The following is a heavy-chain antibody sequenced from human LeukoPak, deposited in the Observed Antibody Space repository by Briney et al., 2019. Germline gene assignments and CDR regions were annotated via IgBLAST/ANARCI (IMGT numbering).Heavy chain of an antibody. J-gene: IGHJ5*02. CDR2: INPSGGST. Sequence: ASVKVSCKASGYTFTSYYMHWVRQAPGQGLEWMGIINPSGGSTSYAQKFQGRVTMTRDTSTSTVYMELSSLRSEDTAVYHCARALTYYDFWSGYYSLGWFDPWGQGTLVTVSS. V-gene: IGHV1-46*01. D-gene: IGHD3-3*01. CDR3: ARALTYYDFWSGYYSLGWFDP. CDR1: GYTFTSYY.